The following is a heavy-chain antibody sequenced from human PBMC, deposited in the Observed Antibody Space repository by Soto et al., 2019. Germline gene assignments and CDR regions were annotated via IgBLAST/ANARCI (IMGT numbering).Heavy chain of an antibody. CDR1: GFTFSTYA. J-gene: IGHJ4*02. CDR3: AKERSSGWSFDY. D-gene: IGHD6-19*01. CDR2: ISGSGDST. V-gene: IGHV3-23*01. Sequence: EVQLLESGGGLVQPGGSLRLSCAASGFTFSTYAMNWVRQAPGKGLEWVSGISGSGDSTYYADSVKGRFTVSRDNSKNTLYLQMNSLRAEETAVFYCAKERSSGWSFDYWGQGTLVTVSS.